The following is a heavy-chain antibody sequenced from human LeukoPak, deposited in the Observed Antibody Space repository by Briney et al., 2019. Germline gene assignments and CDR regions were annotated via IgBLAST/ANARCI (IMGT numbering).Heavy chain of an antibody. V-gene: IGHV3-23*01. D-gene: IGHD6-19*01. CDR3: AKTTAGYSSGRYPGWPVDY. J-gene: IGHJ4*02. CDR1: GFTFSSYA. Sequence: PGGSLRLSCAASGFTFSSYAMSWVRQAPGKGPEWVSGISGSGGDTYFADSVKGRFTISRDNSKNTVFLQMDSLRAEDTAVYYCAKTTAGYSSGRYPGWPVDYWGQGTLVTVSS. CDR2: ISGSGGDT.